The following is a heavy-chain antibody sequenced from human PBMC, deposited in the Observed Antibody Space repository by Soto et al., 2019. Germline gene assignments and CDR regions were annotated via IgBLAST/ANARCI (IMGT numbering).Heavy chain of an antibody. CDR3: ARGRYGDY. D-gene: IGHD1-1*01. V-gene: IGHV1-18*01. J-gene: IGHJ4*02. CDR2: ISAHNGNT. CDR1: GYTFTSYG. Sequence: QVHLVQSGAEVKKPGASVKVSCKGSGYTFTSYGITWVRQAPGQGLEWMGWISAHNGNTDYAQKLQGRVTVTRDTSTSTAYMELRSLTSDDTAVYYCARGRYGDYWGQGALVTVSS.